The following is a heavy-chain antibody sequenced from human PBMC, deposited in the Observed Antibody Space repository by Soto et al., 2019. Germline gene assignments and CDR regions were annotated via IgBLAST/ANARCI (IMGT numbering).Heavy chain of an antibody. V-gene: IGHV1-69*06. J-gene: IGHJ4*02. CDR2: IIPIFGTA. CDR3: TTLGGTAMVKIDY. CDR1: GGTFSSYA. D-gene: IGHD5-18*01. Sequence: QVQLVQSGAEVKKPGSSVKVSCKASGGTFSSYAISWVRQAPGQGLEWMGGIIPIFGTANYAQKFQGRVTITADKSTSTAYMALSSLRSEATAVYYCTTLGGTAMVKIDYWGQGTLVTVSS.